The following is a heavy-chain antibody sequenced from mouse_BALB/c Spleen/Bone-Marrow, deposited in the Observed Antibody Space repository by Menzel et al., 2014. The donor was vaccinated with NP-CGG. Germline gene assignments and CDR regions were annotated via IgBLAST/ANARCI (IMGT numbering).Heavy chain of an antibody. Sequence: EVKVEESGGGLVQPGGSLKLSCAASGFTFSSYTMSWVRQTPEKRLDWVAYISNGGGSTYYQDTVKGRFTISRDNAKNTLYLQMKSLKSEDADTYYCARGKGFAYWGQGTLGPVSA. CDR3: ARGKGFAY. CDR2: ISNGGGST. CDR1: GFTFSSYT. V-gene: IGHV5-12-2*01. J-gene: IGHJ3*01.